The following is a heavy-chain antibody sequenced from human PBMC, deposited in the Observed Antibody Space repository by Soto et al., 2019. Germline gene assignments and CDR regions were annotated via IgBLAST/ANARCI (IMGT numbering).Heavy chain of an antibody. CDR2: INSYNGKT. CDR1: GSTFTTYG. Sequence: ASVKVSCKASGSTFTTYGVSWVRQAPGQGLEWMGWINSYNGKTRDAETFQGRITMTTDTSTSTAYMELRRLASDDTAVYFCARDLAWVCDSGSCSSKETDNDMDVWGKGTTVTVSS. CDR3: ARDLAWVCDSGSCSSKETDNDMDV. D-gene: IGHD5-12*01. V-gene: IGHV1-18*01. J-gene: IGHJ6*04.